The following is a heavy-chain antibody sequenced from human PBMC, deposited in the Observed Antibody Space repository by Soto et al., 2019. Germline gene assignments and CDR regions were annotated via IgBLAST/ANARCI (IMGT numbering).Heavy chain of an antibody. Sequence: EVQLLESGGGLVQPGGSLRLSCAASGFTFNNYGMSWVRQAPGKGLEWVSAITDSGGSTYYADSVKGRFTISRDNSKNTVYLQMNSLRAEDTAVYYCAKAATVATLYYFDYWGQGTLVTVSS. CDR2: ITDSGGST. CDR3: AKAATVATLYYFDY. D-gene: IGHD4-17*01. V-gene: IGHV3-23*01. CDR1: GFTFNNYG. J-gene: IGHJ4*02.